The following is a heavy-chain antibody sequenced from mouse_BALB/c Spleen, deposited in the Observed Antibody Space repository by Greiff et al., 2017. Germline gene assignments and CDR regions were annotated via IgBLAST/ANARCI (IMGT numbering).Heavy chain of an antibody. CDR3: ARGPLYYDYDGGVFDY. V-gene: IGHV5-6-5*01. D-gene: IGHD2-4*01. CDR2: ISSGGST. CDR1: GFTFSSYA. J-gene: IGHJ2*01. Sequence: EVQRVESGGGLVKPGGSLKLSCAASGFTFSSYAMSWVRQTPEKRLEWVASISSGGSTYYPDSVKGRFTISRDNARNILYLQMSSLRSEDTAMYYCARGPLYYDYDGGVFDYWGQGTTLTVSS.